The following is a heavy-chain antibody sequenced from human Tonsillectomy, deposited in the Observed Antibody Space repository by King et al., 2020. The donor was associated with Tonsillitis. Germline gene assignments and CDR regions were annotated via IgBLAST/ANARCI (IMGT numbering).Heavy chain of an antibody. V-gene: IGHV1-2*02. CDR3: ATYNVEVAGFDY. D-gene: IGHD6-19*01. CDR2: INPNSGGT. Sequence: EQLVQSGAEVKKPGASVKGSCKASGYIFTDYYMHWVRQAPGQGLEWMGWINPNSGGTNNAQKFQGRVTMTRDTSIITAYMELSRLRSDDTAVFYCATYNVEVAGFDYWGQGTLVTVSS. J-gene: IGHJ4*02. CDR1: GYIFTDYY.